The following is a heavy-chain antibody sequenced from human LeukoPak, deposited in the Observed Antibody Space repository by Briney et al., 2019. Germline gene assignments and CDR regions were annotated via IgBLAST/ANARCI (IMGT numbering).Heavy chain of an antibody. D-gene: IGHD3-10*01. CDR2: IYPGDSDT. Sequence: PGESLKISCRGSGYSFTTYWIGWVRQMPGKGLEWMGIIYPGDSDTKYSPSFQGQVTISADKSINTAYLHWSSLKASDTAIYYCARRRVGSGSYYNVGGYYFDNWGQGTLVTVSS. J-gene: IGHJ4*02. CDR3: ARRRVGSGSYYNVGGYYFDN. CDR1: GYSFTTYW. V-gene: IGHV5-51*01.